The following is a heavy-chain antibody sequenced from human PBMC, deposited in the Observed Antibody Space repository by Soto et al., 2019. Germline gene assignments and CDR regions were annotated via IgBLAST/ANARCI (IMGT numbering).Heavy chain of an antibody. V-gene: IGHV3-23*01. CDR3: VKGNQLLRYYFEF. Sequence: GGSLRLSCAASGFIFTNYAMNWVRQAPGKGLEWVSVIGGRGNSAYYADSVQGRFTISRDNSKNTLSLQMSSLTADDTAIYYCVKGNQLLRYYFEFWGPGTRVTVS. J-gene: IGHJ4*01. D-gene: IGHD2-15*01. CDR2: IGGRGNSA. CDR1: GFIFTNYA.